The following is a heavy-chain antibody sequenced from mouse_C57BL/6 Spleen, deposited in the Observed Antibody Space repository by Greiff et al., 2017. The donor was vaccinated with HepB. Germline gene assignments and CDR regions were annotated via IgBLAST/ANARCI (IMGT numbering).Heavy chain of an antibody. CDR2: IDPEDGDT. V-gene: IGHV14-1*01. Sequence: VQLQQSGAELVRPGASVKLSCTASGFNIKDYYMHWVKQRPEQGLERIGRIDPEDGDTEYAPKFQGKATMTADTSSNTAYLQLSSLTSEDTAVYYCTTMMVTTPFDYWGQGTTLTVSS. J-gene: IGHJ2*01. CDR3: TTMMVTTPFDY. CDR1: GFNIKDYY. D-gene: IGHD2-3*01.